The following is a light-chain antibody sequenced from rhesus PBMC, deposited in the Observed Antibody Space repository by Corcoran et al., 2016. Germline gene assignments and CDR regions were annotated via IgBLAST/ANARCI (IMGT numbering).Light chain of an antibody. V-gene: IGKV1S9*01. J-gene: IGKJ4*01. CDR2: RAS. CDR1: QSLSNY. CDR3: QQGYSYPLT. Sequence: DIQMTQSPSSLSASVGDRVTITCQASQSLSNYLNWYQQKPGKIPKLLIYRASSLQSGIPSRFSGSGAGTDFNLTISSRQPGDFATYYCQQGYSYPLTFGGGTKVELK.